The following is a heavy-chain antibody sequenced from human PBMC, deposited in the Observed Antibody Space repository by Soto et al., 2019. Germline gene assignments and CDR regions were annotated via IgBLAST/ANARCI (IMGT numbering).Heavy chain of an antibody. D-gene: IGHD5-18*01. V-gene: IGHV4-61*08. CDR3: ARIPVDTYMINWFDP. CDR2: IYYSGST. J-gene: IGHJ5*02. CDR1: GGSVSSEDYY. Sequence: SETLSLTCTVSGGSVSSEDYYWRWIRQPPGKGLEWIGYIYYSGSTNYNPSLKSRVSISLDTSKNQFSLRLTSVTAADTAVYYCARIPVDTYMINWFDPWGQGTLVTVSS.